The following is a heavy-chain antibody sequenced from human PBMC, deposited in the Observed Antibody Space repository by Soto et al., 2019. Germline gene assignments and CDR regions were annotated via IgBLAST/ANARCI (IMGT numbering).Heavy chain of an antibody. CDR1: GFTFSSYG. J-gene: IGHJ4*02. CDR2: IWYDGSNK. CDR3: ARSYCSSTSCYGILDY. Sequence: PGGSLRLSCAASGFTFSSYGMHWVRQAPGKGLEWVAVIWYDGSNKYYADSVKGRFTISRDNSKNTLYLQMNSLRAEDTAVYYCARSYCSSTSCYGILDYWGQGTLVTVSS. D-gene: IGHD2-2*01. V-gene: IGHV3-33*01.